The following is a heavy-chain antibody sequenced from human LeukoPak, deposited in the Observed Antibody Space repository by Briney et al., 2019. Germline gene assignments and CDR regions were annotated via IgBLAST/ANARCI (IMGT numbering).Heavy chain of an antibody. CDR1: GGSISSYY. CDR3: AGGVYDSSGYYADAFDI. CDR2: IYYSGST. V-gene: IGHV4-59*12. D-gene: IGHD3-22*01. J-gene: IGHJ3*02. Sequence: SETLSLTCTVSGGSISSYYWSWIRQPPGKGLEWIGYIYYSGSTNYNPSLKSRVTMSVDTSKNQFSLKLSSVTAADTAVYYCAGGVYDSSGYYADAFDIWGQGTMVTVSS.